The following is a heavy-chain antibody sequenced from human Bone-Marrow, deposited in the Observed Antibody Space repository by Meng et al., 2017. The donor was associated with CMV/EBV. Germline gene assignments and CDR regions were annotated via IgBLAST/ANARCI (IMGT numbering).Heavy chain of an antibody. Sequence: GESLKISCAASGFTFSSYGMHWVRQAPGKGLEWVAFIRYDGSNKYYADSVKGRFTISRDNAKNTLYLQMNSLRAEDTAVYYCARTYSGSYRFDYWGQGTLVTVSS. CDR3: ARTYSGSYRFDY. CDR1: GFTFSSYG. V-gene: IGHV3-30*02. CDR2: IRYDGSNK. D-gene: IGHD1-26*01. J-gene: IGHJ4*02.